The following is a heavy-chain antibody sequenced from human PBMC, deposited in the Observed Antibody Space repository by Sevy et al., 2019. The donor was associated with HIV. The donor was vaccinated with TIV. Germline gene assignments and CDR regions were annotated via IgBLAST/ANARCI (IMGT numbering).Heavy chain of an antibody. D-gene: IGHD2-21*02. V-gene: IGHV3-23*01. Sequence: GGSLRLSCGVSGFALRSYTMNWVRQAPGKGLEWVASISATGGSTYYADSVKRRFTISRDVSKSTLYLQMNSLTAEDTAMFYCAKTLQKLPFHPHYFDYWGQGTLVTVSS. CDR1: GFALRSYT. CDR3: AKTLQKLPFHPHYFDY. J-gene: IGHJ4*02. CDR2: ISATGGST.